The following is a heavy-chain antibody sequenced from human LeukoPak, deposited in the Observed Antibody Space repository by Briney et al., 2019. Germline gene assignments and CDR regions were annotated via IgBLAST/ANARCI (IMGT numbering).Heavy chain of an antibody. J-gene: IGHJ6*02. V-gene: IGHV3-23*01. Sequence: GGSLRLSCVASGFTFGGYAMSWVRQAPGKGLEWVSSISAGGEDSYYADSVKGRFTIPRDNSKSTLYLQVNSLRADDTAVYYCARTIAQYSNTWLYYYYGLDVWGQGTTVTVTS. CDR3: ARTIAQYSNTWLYYYYGLDV. CDR1: GFTFGGYA. D-gene: IGHD1-7*01. CDR2: ISAGGEDS.